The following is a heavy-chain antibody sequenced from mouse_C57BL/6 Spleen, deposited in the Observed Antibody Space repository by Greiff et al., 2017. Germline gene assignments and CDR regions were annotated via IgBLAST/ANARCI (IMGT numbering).Heavy chain of an antibody. J-gene: IGHJ2*01. CDR1: GYTFTSYW. V-gene: IGHV1-53*01. CDR3: ARGDYGNCLDY. CDR2: INPSNGGT. Sequence: QVQLQQPGTELVKPGASVKLSCKASGYTFTSYWMHWVKQRPGQGLEWIGNINPSNGGTNYNEKFKSKATLTVDKSSSTAYMQLSSLTSEASAVYDCARGDYGNCLDYWGQGTTLTVSS. D-gene: IGHD2-1*01.